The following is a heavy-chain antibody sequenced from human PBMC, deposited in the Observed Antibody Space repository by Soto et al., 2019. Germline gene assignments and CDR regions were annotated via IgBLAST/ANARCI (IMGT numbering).Heavy chain of an antibody. Sequence: EVQLVESGGGLVKPGGPLRLSCAASGFTFSSYSMNWVRQAPGKGLEWVSSISSSSSYIYYADSVKGRFTISRDNAKNSLYLQMNSLRAEDTAVYYCARDTVATIPYYYYYYGMDVWGQGTTVTVSS. D-gene: IGHD5-12*01. CDR1: GFTFSSYS. CDR3: ARDTVATIPYYYYYYGMDV. J-gene: IGHJ6*02. V-gene: IGHV3-21*01. CDR2: ISSSSSYI.